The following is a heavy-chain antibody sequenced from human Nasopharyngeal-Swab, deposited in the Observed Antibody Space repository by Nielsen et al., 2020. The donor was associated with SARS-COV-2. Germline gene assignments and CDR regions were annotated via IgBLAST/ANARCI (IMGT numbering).Heavy chain of an antibody. CDR2: ISSTSSHT. Sequence: GESLKISCAASGFSFSDYYMSWIRQAPGKGLEWVAYISSTSSHTNYADSVKGRFTISRDNSKNTLYLQMNSLRAEDTAVYYCARDGQSYGMDVWGQGTTVTVSS. V-gene: IGHV3-11*05. CDR1: GFSFSDYY. J-gene: IGHJ6*02. CDR3: ARDGQSYGMDV.